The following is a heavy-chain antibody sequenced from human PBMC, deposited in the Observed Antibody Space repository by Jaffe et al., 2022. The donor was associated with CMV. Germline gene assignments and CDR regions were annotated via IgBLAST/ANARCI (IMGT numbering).Heavy chain of an antibody. CDR1: GGSFSGYY. CDR3: ARGRWFGESFYFDY. J-gene: IGHJ4*02. CDR2: INHSGST. V-gene: IGHV4-34*01. Sequence: QVQLQQWGAGLLKPSETLSLTCAVYGGSFSGYYWSWIRQPPGKGLEWIGEINHSGSTNYNPSLKSRVTISVDTSKNQFSLKLSSVTAADTAVYYCARGRWFGESFYFDYWGQGTLVTVSS. D-gene: IGHD3-10*01.